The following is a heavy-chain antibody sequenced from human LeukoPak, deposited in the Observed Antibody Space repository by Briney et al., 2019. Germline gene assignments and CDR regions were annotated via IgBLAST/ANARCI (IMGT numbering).Heavy chain of an antibody. Sequence: SETVSLTCTVSGGSISSSSYYWGWIRQPPGKGLEWIGSIYYSGSTYYNPSLKSRVTISVDTSKNQFSLKLSSVTAADTAVYYCARRAVRGVITKNNWFDPWGQGTLVTVSS. J-gene: IGHJ5*02. CDR3: ARRAVRGVITKNNWFDP. CDR1: GGSISSSSYY. D-gene: IGHD3-10*01. V-gene: IGHV4-39*07. CDR2: IYYSGST.